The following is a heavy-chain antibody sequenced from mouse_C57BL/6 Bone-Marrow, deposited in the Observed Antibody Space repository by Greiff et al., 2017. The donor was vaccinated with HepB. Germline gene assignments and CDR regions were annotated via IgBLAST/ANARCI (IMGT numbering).Heavy chain of an antibody. CDR1: GYSFTGYF. CDR2: INPYNGDT. CDR3: ARSYGNYFDY. V-gene: IGHV1-20*01. Sequence: EVQGVESGPELVKPGDSVKISCKASGYSFTGYFMNWVMQSHGKSLEWIGRINPYNGDTFYNQKFKGKATLTVDKSSSTAHMELRSLTSEDSAVYYCARSYGNYFDYWGQGTTLTVSS. D-gene: IGHD2-10*02. J-gene: IGHJ2*01.